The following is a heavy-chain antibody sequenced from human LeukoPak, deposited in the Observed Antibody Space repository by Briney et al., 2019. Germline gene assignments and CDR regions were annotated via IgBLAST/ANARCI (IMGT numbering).Heavy chain of an antibody. CDR3: ARAHDYGDSLGY. J-gene: IGHJ4*02. CDR2: IWYDGSNK. D-gene: IGHD4-17*01. CDR1: GFTFSSYG. V-gene: IGHV3-33*01. Sequence: GGSLRLSCAASGFTFSSYGMHWVRQAPGKGLEWVAVIWYDGSNKCYADSVKGRFTISRDNSKNTLYLQMNSLRAEDTAVYYCARAHDYGDSLGYWGQGTLVTVSS.